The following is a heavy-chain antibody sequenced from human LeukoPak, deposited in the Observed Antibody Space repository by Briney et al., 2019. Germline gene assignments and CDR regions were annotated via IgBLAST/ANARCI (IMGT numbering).Heavy chain of an antibody. V-gene: IGHV1-69*05. J-gene: IGHJ4*02. CDR1: GGTFSSYA. D-gene: IGHD6-13*01. CDR2: IIPIFGTA. Sequence: ASVKVSCKASGGTFSSYAISWVRQAPGQGLEWMGGIIPIFGTANYAQKFQGRVTITTDESTSTAYMELSSLRSEDTAVYYCARGWKTSYSSSRKGYYFDYWGQGTLVTVSS. CDR3: ARGWKTSYSSSRKGYYFDY.